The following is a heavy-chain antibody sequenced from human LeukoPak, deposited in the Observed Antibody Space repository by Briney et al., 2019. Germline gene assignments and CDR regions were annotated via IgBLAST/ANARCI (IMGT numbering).Heavy chain of an antibody. CDR1: GFTVSSHY. CDR3: ARDRRWLQIPFDY. Sequence: GGSLRLSCAGSGFTVSSHYMSWVRQAPGKGLEWVAVIYGGGTTHYADSVKGRFTISRDNSKNTLYLQMNSLRAEDTAVYYCARDRRWLQIPFDYWGQGTLVTVSS. J-gene: IGHJ4*02. V-gene: IGHV3-66*01. CDR2: IYGGGTT. D-gene: IGHD5-24*01.